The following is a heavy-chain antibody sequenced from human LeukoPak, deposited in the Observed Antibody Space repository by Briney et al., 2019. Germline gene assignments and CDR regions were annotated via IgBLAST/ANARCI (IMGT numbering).Heavy chain of an antibody. CDR2: ISAYNGNT. D-gene: IGHD4-17*01. CDR1: GYTFTSYG. CDR3: ARDQASYGDYPSVY. V-gene: IGHV1-18*01. Sequence: GASVKVSCKASGYTFTSYGISWVRQAPGQGLEWMGWISAYNGNTNYAQKLQGRVTMTTDTSTSTAYMELRSLRSDDTAVYYCARDQASYGDYPSVYWGQGTLVTVSS. J-gene: IGHJ4*02.